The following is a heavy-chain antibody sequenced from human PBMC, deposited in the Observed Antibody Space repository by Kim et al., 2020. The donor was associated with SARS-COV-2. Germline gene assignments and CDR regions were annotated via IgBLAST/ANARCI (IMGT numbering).Heavy chain of an antibody. J-gene: IGHJ3*02. V-gene: IGHV4-39*01. CDR3: ARLTGYCSSTSCPNDAFDI. CDR2: IYYSGST. Sequence: SETLSLTCTVSGGSISSSSYYWGWIRQPPGKGLEWIGSIYYSGSTYYNPSLKSRVTISVDTSKNQFSLKLSSVTAADTAVYYCARLTGYCSSTSCPNDAFDIWGQGTMVTVSS. CDR1: GGSISSSSYY. D-gene: IGHD2-2*01.